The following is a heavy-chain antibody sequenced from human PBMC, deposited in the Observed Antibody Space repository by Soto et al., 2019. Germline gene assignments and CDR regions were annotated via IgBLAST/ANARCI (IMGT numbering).Heavy chain of an antibody. J-gene: IGHJ4*02. Sequence: QLRLQESGSGLVKPSQTLSLTCAVSGGSISSGGYSWSWIRQPPGKGLAWIGYIYHSGSTYYNPSLKSRVTISVDRSKNQCSLKLSSVTAADTAVYYCARSMSTVTTNDYWGQGSLVTVSS. D-gene: IGHD4-17*01. V-gene: IGHV4-30-2*01. CDR2: IYHSGST. CDR1: GGSISSGGYS. CDR3: ARSMSTVTTNDY.